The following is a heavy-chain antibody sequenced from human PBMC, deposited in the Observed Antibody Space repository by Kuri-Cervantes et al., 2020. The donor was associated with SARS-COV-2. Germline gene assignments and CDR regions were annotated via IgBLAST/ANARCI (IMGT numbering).Heavy chain of an antibody. J-gene: IGHJ4*02. V-gene: IGHV4-30-4*01. CDR1: GDSISGGDYN. D-gene: IGHD3-10*01. CDR3: ARGGVYFGSTTFFNYPDY. Sequence: SETLSLTCGVSGDSISGGDYNWSWIRQAPGKGLGWIGNIYYSGITHYASSLKSRVTMSIDTSKNEFSLELRSVTAADTAVYFCARGGVYFGSTTFFNYPDYWGQGTLVTVSS. CDR2: IYYSGIT.